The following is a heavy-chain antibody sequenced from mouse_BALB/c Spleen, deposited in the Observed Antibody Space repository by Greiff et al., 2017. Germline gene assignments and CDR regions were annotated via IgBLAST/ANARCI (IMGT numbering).Heavy chain of an antibody. CDR3: TREYRYGGYWYFDV. J-gene: IGHJ1*01. D-gene: IGHD2-14*01. V-gene: IGHV5-6-4*01. CDR1: GFTFSSYT. CDR2: ISSGGSYT. Sequence: EVQRVESGGGLVKPGGSLKLSCAASGFTFSSYTMSWVRQTPEKRLEWVATISSGGSYTYYPDSVKGRFTVSRDNAKNTLYLQMSSLKSEDTAMYYCTREYRYGGYWYFDVWGAGTTVTVSS.